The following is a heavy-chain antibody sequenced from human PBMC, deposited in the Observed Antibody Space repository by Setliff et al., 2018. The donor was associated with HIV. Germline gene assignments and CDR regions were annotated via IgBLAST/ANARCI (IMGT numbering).Heavy chain of an antibody. V-gene: IGHV3-30*01. CDR2: IAYDGGNK. D-gene: IGHD3-22*01. J-gene: IGHJ4*02. Sequence: GGSLRLSCAASGFTFSNFAIHWVRQAPGKGLEWVAVIAYDGGNKYYADSVKGRFTISRDNSKNSLYLQMNSLRTEDTALYYCARDLPYYFETSGYYCARDAEVGTTYFDYWGQGTLVTAPQ. CDR3: ARDLPYYFETSGYYCARDAEVGTTYFDY. CDR1: GFTFSNFA.